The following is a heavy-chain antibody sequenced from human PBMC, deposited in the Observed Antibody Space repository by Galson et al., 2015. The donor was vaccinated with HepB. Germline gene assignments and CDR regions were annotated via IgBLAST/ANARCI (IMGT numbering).Heavy chain of an antibody. CDR3: ARGGGDTEKGNYYYYGMDV. D-gene: IGHD5-18*01. Sequence: SLRLSCAASGFTFSSYAMHWVRQAPGKGLEWVAVISYDGSNKYYADSVKGRFTISRDTSKNTLYLQMNSLRAEDTAVYYCARGGGDTEKGNYYYYGMDVWGQGTTVTVSS. J-gene: IGHJ6*02. CDR1: GFTFSSYA. CDR2: ISYDGSNK. V-gene: IGHV3-30-3*01.